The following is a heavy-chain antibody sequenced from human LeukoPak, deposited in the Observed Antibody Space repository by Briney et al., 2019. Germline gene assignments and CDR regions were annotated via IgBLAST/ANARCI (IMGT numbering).Heavy chain of an antibody. J-gene: IGHJ4*02. Sequence: GGSLRLSCTASGFTFGDYAMSWVRQAPGKGLEWVGFIRSKAYGGTTEYAASAKGRFTISRDDSKSIAYLQMNSLKTEDTAVYYCTRAGIFGVVPDYWGQGTLVTVSS. CDR1: GFTFGDYA. D-gene: IGHD3-3*01. CDR2: IRSKAYGGTT. V-gene: IGHV3-49*04. CDR3: TRAGIFGVVPDY.